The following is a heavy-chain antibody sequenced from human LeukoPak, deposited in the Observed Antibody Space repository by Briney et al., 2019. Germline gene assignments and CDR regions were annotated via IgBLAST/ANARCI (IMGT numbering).Heavy chain of an antibody. V-gene: IGHV1-2*02. CDR1: GYTLTGYY. D-gene: IGHD3-22*01. CDR2: INPNSGGT. CDR3: ARGPSDSSGYYYEGDAFDI. Sequence: ASVKVSCKASGYTLTGYYMNWVRQAPGQGLEWMGWINPNSGGTNYGQKFQGRVTMTRDTSISIVYMELSRLRSDDTAVYYCARGPSDSSGYYYEGDAFDIWGQGTVVTVSS. J-gene: IGHJ3*02.